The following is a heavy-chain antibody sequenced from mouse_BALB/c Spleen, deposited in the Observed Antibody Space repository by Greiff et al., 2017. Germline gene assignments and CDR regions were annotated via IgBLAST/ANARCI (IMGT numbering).Heavy chain of an antibody. J-gene: IGHJ3*01. CDR2: IWAGGST. D-gene: IGHD2-3*01. CDR3: AREGYDGYYWFAY. V-gene: IGHV2-9*02. CDR1: GFSLTSYG. Sequence: VQLQQSGPGLVAPSQSLSITCTVSGFSLTSYGVHWVRQPPGKGLEWLGVIWAGGSTNYNSALMSRLSISKDNSKSQVFLKMNSLQTDDTAMYYCAREGYDGYYWFAYWGQGTLVTVSA.